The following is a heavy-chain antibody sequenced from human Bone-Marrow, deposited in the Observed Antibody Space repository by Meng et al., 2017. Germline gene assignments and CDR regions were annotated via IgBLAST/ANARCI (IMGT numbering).Heavy chain of an antibody. CDR1: GYNFTRYG. CDR2: INAGNGNT. V-gene: IGHV1-3*01. D-gene: IGHD2-2*01. J-gene: IGHJ4*02. CDR3: ASRGLGPYCSSTSCFPYYFDY. Sequence: QVQLVQSGAEVKKPGASVKVSCKASGYNFTRYGIHWVRQAPGQRLEWMGWINAGNGNTKYLEKFQGRVTITRDTSASTAYMELSSLTSEDTAVYYCASRGLGPYCSSTSCFPYYFDYWGRGTLVTVSS.